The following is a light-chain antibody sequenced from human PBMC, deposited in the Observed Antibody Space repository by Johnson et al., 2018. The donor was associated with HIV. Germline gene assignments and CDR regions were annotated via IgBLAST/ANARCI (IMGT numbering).Light chain of an antibody. Sequence: QSVLTQPPSVSAAPGQKVTISCSGSSSNIGNNYVSWYQQLPGTAPKLLIYDNNKRPSGIPDRFSGSKSGTSATLGITGLQTGDEADYYCGTWDSSLSAGGVFGTGTKFHVL. CDR3: GTWDSSLSAGGV. V-gene: IGLV1-51*01. CDR1: SSNIGNNY. CDR2: DNN. J-gene: IGLJ1*01.